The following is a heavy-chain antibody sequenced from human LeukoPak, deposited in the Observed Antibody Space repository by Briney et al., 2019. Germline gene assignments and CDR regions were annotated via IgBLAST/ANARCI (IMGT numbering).Heavy chain of an antibody. V-gene: IGHV3-48*02. Sequence: GGSLRLSCAASGFSFSTYRMIWVRDAPGEGLEWVLYISGSSSTTYYADSVKGRFTISRDNAKNSLYLQMNSLRDEDTAVYYCARGDRNSGYDLYYFDYWGQGTLVTVSS. CDR1: GFSFSTYR. CDR2: ISGSSSTT. J-gene: IGHJ4*02. D-gene: IGHD5-12*01. CDR3: ARGDRNSGYDLYYFDY.